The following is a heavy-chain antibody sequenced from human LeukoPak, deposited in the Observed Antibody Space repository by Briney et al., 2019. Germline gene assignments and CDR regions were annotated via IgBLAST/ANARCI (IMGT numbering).Heavy chain of an antibody. Sequence: GSLRLSCAASGFTFSDYYMSWIRQPPGKGLEWIGEINHSGSTNYNPSLKSRVTISVDTSKNQFSLKLSSVTAADTAVYYCARTFSHSSSWYGEGCFDYWGQGTLVTVSS. D-gene: IGHD6-13*01. V-gene: IGHV4-34*01. J-gene: IGHJ4*02. CDR3: ARTFSHSSSWYGEGCFDY. CDR1: GFTFSDYY. CDR2: INHSGST.